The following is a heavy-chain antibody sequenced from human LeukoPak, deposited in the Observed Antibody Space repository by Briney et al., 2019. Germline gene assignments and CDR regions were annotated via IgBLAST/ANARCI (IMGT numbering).Heavy chain of an antibody. D-gene: IGHD6-19*01. V-gene: IGHV3-53*01. CDR2: IYNDGST. Sequence: ETLSLTCTVSGGSISSYYWSWVRQAPGKGLEWVSIIYNDGSTYYADSMKGRFTISRDNSKNTLYLQMNSLRAEDTAVYYCARGGAYSSGWPGTFDIWGQGTMVTVSS. CDR1: GGSISSYY. CDR3: ARGGAYSSGWPGTFDI. J-gene: IGHJ3*02.